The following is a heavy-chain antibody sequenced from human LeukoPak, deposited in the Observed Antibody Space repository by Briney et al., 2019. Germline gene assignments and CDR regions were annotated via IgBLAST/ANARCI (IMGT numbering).Heavy chain of an antibody. V-gene: IGHV3-21*01. D-gene: IGHD3/OR15-3a*01. CDR3: ARAFGRVANGGLGY. J-gene: IGHJ4*02. CDR1: GFTFSSYS. CDR2: ISSSSSYI. Sequence: GGSLRLSCAASGFTFSSYSMNWVRQAPGKGLEWVSSISSSSSYIYYADSVKGRFTISRDNAKNSLYLQMNSLRAEDTAVYYCARAFGRVANGGLGYWGQGTLVTVSS.